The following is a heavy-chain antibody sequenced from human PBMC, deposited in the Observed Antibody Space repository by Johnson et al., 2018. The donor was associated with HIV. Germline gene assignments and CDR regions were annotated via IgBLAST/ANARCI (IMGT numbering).Heavy chain of an antibody. CDR3: ARDSTAGPDKGLDYVGAFDI. V-gene: IGHV3-11*04. CDR1: GFMFSDYY. D-gene: IGHD4-17*01. Sequence: HVQLVESGGGLVKPGGSLRLSCAASGFMFSDYYMSWIRQAPGKGLEWVSSISSSRSTIYYADSVKGRFTIPRDHAKNSLYLQMNSLRAEDTAVYYCARDSTAGPDKGLDYVGAFDIWGQGTMVTVSS. J-gene: IGHJ3*02. CDR2: ISSSRSTI.